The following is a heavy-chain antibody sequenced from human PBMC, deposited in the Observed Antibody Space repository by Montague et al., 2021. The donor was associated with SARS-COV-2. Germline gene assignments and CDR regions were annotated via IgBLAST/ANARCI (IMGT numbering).Heavy chain of an antibody. CDR2: IYYSGNT. CDR1: SDSISSGGYY. J-gene: IGHJ4*02. V-gene: IGHV4-31*03. Sequence: TLSLTCIVPSDSISSGGYYWSWIRQHPGKGLEWIGYIYYSGNTYYNPSLKSRVTMSVDTTKNQFSLTLNSVTAADTAVYYCARGPSRLATQEFYFGCWGQGTLVSVSS. CDR3: ARGPSRLATQEFYFGC. D-gene: IGHD5-24*01.